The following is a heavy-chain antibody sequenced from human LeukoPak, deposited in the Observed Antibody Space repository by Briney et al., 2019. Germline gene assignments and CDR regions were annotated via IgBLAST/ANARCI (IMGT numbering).Heavy chain of an antibody. Sequence: SETLSLTCTVSGGSISSGDYYWSWIRQPPGKGLEWIGYIYYSGSTYYNPSLKSRVTISVDTSKNQFSLKLSSVTAADTAVYYCAREGITIFGVVPRGGFDYWGQGTLVTVSS. CDR2: IYYSGST. V-gene: IGHV4-30-4*01. CDR3: AREGITIFGVVPRGGFDY. CDR1: GGSISSGDYY. D-gene: IGHD3-3*01. J-gene: IGHJ4*02.